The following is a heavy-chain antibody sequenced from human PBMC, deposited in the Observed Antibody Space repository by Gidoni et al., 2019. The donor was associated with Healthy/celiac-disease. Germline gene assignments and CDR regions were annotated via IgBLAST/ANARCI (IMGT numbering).Heavy chain of an antibody. Sequence: QVQLVESGGGVVKPGGSLRLSCAASGFTFSDYYMSWIRQAPGKGLEWFSYISSIVSTISYADSVKGRFTISRDNAKNSLYLQMNILRAEDTAVYYCARKGYSGYDEEVYYYYGMDVWGQGTTVTVSS. V-gene: IGHV3-11*01. D-gene: IGHD5-12*01. CDR1: GFTFSDYY. J-gene: IGHJ6*02. CDR2: ISSIVSTI. CDR3: ARKGYSGYDEEVYYYYGMDV.